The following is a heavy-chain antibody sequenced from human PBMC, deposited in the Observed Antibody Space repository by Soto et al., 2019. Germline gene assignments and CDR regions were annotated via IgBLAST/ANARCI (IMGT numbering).Heavy chain of an antibody. V-gene: IGHV4-39*01. CDR3: ARGPGIKVVAATRYYYYMDV. CDR2: INHSGST. D-gene: IGHD2-15*01. J-gene: IGHJ6*03. CDR1: GGSVSSSSYY. Sequence: SETLSLTCTVSGGSVSSSSYYWGWVRQPQGKGLEGIGKINHSGSTNYNPSLKSRVTISVDKSKNQFSLKLSSVTAADTAVYYCARGPGIKVVAATRYYYYMDVWGKGTTVTVSS.